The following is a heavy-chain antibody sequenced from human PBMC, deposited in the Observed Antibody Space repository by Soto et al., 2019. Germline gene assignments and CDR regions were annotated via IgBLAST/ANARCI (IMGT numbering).Heavy chain of an antibody. CDR1: GGTFSSNA. V-gene: IGHV1-69*13. J-gene: IGHJ4*02. Sequence: SVKVSCKASGGTFSSNAVNWVRQAPGQGLEWMGGTVPLSGTPFYAQKFQDRVTVSADESTNTIYMDLTNLISDDTAVYYCARGRFPGSRWPYFEYWGQGTPVTVSS. CDR3: ARGRFPGSRWPYFEY. CDR2: TVPLSGTP. D-gene: IGHD6-13*01.